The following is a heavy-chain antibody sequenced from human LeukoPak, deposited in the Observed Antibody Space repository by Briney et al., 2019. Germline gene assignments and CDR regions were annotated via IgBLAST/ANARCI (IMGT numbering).Heavy chain of an antibody. D-gene: IGHD2-2*01. CDR3: ARDSQYQLLSIYYYYYMDV. Sequence: GASVKVSCKASGCTFTSYYMHWVRQAPGQGLEWMGWINTNTGNPTYAQGFTGRFVFSLDTSVSTAYLQISSLKAEDTAVYYCARDSQYQLLSIYYYYYMDVWGKGTTVTVSS. V-gene: IGHV7-4-1*02. J-gene: IGHJ6*03. CDR2: INTNTGNP. CDR1: GCTFTSYY.